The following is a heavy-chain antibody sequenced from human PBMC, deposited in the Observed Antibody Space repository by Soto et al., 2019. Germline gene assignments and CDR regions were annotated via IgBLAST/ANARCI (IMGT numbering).Heavy chain of an antibody. CDR3: AKNTRYGYCSSTSCYGELGPNYFDY. Sequence: EVQLVESGGGLVQPGRSLRLSCAASGFTFDDYAMHWVRQAPGKGLEWVSGISWNSGSIGYADSVKGRFTISRDNAKNSLYLQMNSLRAEDTALYYCAKNTRYGYCSSTSCYGELGPNYFDYWGQGTLVTVSS. J-gene: IGHJ4*02. D-gene: IGHD2-2*01. CDR2: ISWNSGSI. V-gene: IGHV3-9*01. CDR1: GFTFDDYA.